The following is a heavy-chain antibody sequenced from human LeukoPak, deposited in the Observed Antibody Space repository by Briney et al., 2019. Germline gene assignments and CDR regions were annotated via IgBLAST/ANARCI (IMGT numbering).Heavy chain of an antibody. CDR1: GYPFISYY. CDR3: ARYFRAAGYFDY. J-gene: IGHJ4*02. D-gene: IGHD6-13*01. Sequence: ASVKVSCKASGYPFISYYMHWVRQAPGQGLEWMGWINPNSGGTNYAQKFQGRVTMTRDTSISTAYMELSRLRSDDTAVYYCARYFRAAGYFDYWGQGTLVTVSS. V-gene: IGHV1-2*02. CDR2: INPNSGGT.